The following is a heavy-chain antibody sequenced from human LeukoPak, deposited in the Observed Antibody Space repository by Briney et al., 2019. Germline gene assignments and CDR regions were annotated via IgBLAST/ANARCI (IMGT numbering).Heavy chain of an antibody. J-gene: IGHJ4*02. D-gene: IGHD1-1*01. CDR3: ARGGTTQLLELDY. V-gene: IGHV1-3*01. Sequence: ASVKVSCKASGYTFTSYAMHWVRQAPGQRLEGMGWINAGNGNTKYSQKFQGRVTITRDTPASTAYMELSSLRSEDTAVYYCARGGTTQLLELDYWGQGTLVTVSS. CDR1: GYTFTSYA. CDR2: INAGNGNT.